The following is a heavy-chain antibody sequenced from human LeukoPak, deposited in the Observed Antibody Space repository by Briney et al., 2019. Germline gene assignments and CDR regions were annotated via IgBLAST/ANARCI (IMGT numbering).Heavy chain of an antibody. D-gene: IGHD5-12*01. V-gene: IGHV4-59*01. Sequence: SETLSLTCTVSGGSISPYYWSWIRQPPGKGLEWIGYFFYSGSTNYNPSLKSRVIISIDTSKNQISLSLSSVTAADTAVYYCARVSSVWIKDYYYYMDVWGKGTTVTVSS. J-gene: IGHJ6*03. CDR3: ARVSSVWIKDYYYYMDV. CDR1: GGSISPYY. CDR2: FFYSGST.